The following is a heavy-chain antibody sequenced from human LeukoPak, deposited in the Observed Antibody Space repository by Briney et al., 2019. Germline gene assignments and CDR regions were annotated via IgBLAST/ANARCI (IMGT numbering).Heavy chain of an antibody. Sequence: SETLSLTCTVSGGSISSSSYYWGWIRQPPGKGLEWIGSIYYSGSTYYNPSLKSRVTISVDTSKNQFSLKLSSVTAADAAVYYCARVGYSSGGDIFFDYWGQGTLVTVSS. V-gene: IGHV4-39*07. CDR3: ARVGYSSGGDIFFDY. CDR2: IYYSGST. D-gene: IGHD6-19*01. J-gene: IGHJ4*02. CDR1: GGSISSSSYY.